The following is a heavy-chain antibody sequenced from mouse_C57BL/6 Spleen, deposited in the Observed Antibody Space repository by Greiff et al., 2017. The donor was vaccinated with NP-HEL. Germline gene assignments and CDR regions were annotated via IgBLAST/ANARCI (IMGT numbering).Heavy chain of an antibody. CDR2: IDPSDSYT. CDR3: ASSGYDGSCSGFAY. CDR1: GYTFTSYW. Sequence: QVQLQQPGAELVRPGTSVKLSCKASGYTFTSYWMHWVKQRPGQGLEWIGVIDPSDSYTNYNQKFKGKATLTVDTSSSTAYMQLSSLTAEDSAVYYGASSGYDGSCSGFAYWGQGTLVTVSA. D-gene: IGHD1-1*01. J-gene: IGHJ3*01. V-gene: IGHV1-59*01.